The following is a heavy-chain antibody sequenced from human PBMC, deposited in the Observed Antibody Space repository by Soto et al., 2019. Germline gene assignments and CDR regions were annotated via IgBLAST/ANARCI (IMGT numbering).Heavy chain of an antibody. CDR2: IYSGGST. Sequence: GGSLRLSCAASGFTVSSNYMSWVRQAPGKGLEWVSVIYSGGSTYYADSVKGRFTISRDNSKNTLYLQMNSLRAEDTAVYYCARELEKFYMDVWGKGTTVTVSS. CDR1: GFTVSSNY. J-gene: IGHJ6*03. CDR3: ARELEKFYMDV. V-gene: IGHV3-66*01.